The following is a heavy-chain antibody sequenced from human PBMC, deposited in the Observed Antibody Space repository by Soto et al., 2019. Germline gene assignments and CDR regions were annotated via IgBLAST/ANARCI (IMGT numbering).Heavy chain of an antibody. D-gene: IGHD3-22*01. Sequence: GGSLRLSCTASGFAFGDFAISWVRQAPGKGLEWVGVTRSKEYGGRIDIAASVKGRFSISRSDSKSIAYLQMNSLRAEDTALYYCTRTYYYEAPGFEVWGQGTMVTVSS. CDR2: TRSKEYGGRI. CDR3: TRTYYYEAPGFEV. CDR1: GFAFGDFA. J-gene: IGHJ3*01. V-gene: IGHV3-49*04.